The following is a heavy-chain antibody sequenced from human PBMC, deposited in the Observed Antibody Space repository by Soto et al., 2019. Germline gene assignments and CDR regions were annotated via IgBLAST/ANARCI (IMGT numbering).Heavy chain of an antibody. CDR3: AKSFSSNWYDYFDY. V-gene: IGHV3-23*01. J-gene: IGHJ4*02. CDR1: GITFIADA. Sequence: GGSLRLSCAASGITFIADAMSWVRQAPGKGLAWVSAISGSGATTYYADSVKGRFTISRDKSKNTLYLQMNSLRAEDTALYYCAKSFSSNWYDYFDYWGQGSLTTVSS. D-gene: IGHD6-13*01. CDR2: ISGSGATT.